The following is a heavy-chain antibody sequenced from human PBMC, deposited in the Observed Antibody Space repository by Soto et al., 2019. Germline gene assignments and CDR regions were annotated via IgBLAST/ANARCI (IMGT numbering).Heavy chain of an antibody. V-gene: IGHV2-5*02. Sequence: QITLKESGPSLVKPTQTLTLTCTFSGFSLTTYGVGVGWVRQPPGKALEWLAIIYWDHDQYFSPSLKDSLTISNDTSTTQVVLTMTSMDPVDTATYFCAHFVRTFDVWGHGTVVTVSS. J-gene: IGHJ3*01. CDR1: GFSLTTYGVG. CDR2: IYWDHDQ. CDR3: AHFVRTFDV. D-gene: IGHD3-10*02.